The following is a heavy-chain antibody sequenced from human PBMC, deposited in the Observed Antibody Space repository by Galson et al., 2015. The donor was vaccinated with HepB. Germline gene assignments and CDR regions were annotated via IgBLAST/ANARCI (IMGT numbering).Heavy chain of an antibody. CDR1: GGTFSSYA. Sequence: SVKVSCKASGGTFSSYAISWVRQAPGQGLEWMGGIIPIFGTANYAQKFQGRVTITADESTSTAYMELSSLRSEDTAVYYCASGGGTTYYHGMDVWGQGTTVTVSS. V-gene: IGHV1-69*13. CDR2: IIPIFGTA. CDR3: ASGGGTTYYHGMDV. D-gene: IGHD1-7*01. J-gene: IGHJ6*02.